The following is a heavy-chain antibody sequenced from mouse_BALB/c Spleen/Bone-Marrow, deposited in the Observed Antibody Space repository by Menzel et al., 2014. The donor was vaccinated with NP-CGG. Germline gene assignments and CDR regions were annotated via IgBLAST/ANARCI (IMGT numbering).Heavy chain of an antibody. CDR2: IDPANGNT. V-gene: IGHV14-3*02. CDR1: GFNIKDTY. CDR3: ASYTYVCFFDL. J-gene: IGHJ1*01. Sequence: VQLQQSGAALVKPGASVKLSCTASGFNIKDTYMHWVKQRPEQGLEWIGRIDPANGNTKYDPKFQGKATITADTSSNTVYLQHSSLSSESTPVYYCASYTYVCFFDLLGAGTTVSFSS. D-gene: IGHD2-14*01.